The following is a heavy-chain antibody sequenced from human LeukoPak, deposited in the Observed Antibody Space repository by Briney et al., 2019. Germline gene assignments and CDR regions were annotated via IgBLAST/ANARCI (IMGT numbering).Heavy chain of an antibody. CDR1: EFTVSSNY. D-gene: IGHD2-2*01. CDR3: VREGGLGYCSTTSCALRY. CDR2: IYNSGTT. Sequence: GGSLRLSCAASEFTVSSNYMSWVRQAPGKGLEWVSVIYNSGTTYYADSVKGRFTISRDNPKKTLYLQMNSLRAEDTAVYYCVREGGLGYCSTTSCALRYWGQGILVTVSS. J-gene: IGHJ4*02. V-gene: IGHV3-66*03.